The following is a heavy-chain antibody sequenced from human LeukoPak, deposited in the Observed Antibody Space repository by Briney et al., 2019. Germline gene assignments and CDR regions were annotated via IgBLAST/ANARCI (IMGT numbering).Heavy chain of an antibody. CDR3: AEGGEFDY. V-gene: IGHV3-74*01. J-gene: IGHJ4*02. CDR2: ISSDGSST. CDR1: GFTFSSYW. Sequence: GGSLRLSCAASGFTFSSYWMHWVRRAPGKGLVWVSRISSDGSSTSYADSVKGRFTISRDNAKNTLYLQMNSLRAKDTAVYYCAEGGEFDYWGQGTLVTVSS. D-gene: IGHD3-16*01.